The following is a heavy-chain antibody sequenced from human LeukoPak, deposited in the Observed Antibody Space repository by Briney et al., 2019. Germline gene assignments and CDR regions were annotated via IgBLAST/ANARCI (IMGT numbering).Heavy chain of an antibody. CDR2: FDPEDGET. V-gene: IGHV1-24*01. D-gene: IGHD6-19*01. CDR1: GYTLTELS. J-gene: IGHJ4*02. CDR3: ATEIAVAGTNYFDY. Sequence: ASVKVSCRVSGYTLTELSMHWVRQAPGKGLEWMGGFDPEDGETIYAQKFQGRVTMTEDTSTDTAYMELSSLRSEDTAVCYCATEIAVAGTNYFDYWGQGTLVTVSS.